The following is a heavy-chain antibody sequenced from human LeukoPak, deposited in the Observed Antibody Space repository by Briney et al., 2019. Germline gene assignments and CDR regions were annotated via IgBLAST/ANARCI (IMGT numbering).Heavy chain of an antibody. CDR3: ARHGRSGSYYSY. V-gene: IGHV4-59*08. Sequence: SETLSLTCTVSGGSISSYYWSWIRQPPGKGLERIGYIYYSGSTNYNPSLKSRVTISVDTSKNQFSLKLSSVTAADTAVYYCARHGRSGSYYSYWGQGTLVTVSS. CDR2: IYYSGST. D-gene: IGHD1-26*01. CDR1: GGSISSYY. J-gene: IGHJ4*02.